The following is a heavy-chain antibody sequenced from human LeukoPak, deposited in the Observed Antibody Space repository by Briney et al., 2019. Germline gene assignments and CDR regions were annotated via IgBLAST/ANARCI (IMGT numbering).Heavy chain of an antibody. J-gene: IGHJ4*02. D-gene: IGHD1-26*01. CDR1: GFTFSSYS. Sequence: GGSLRLSCAASGFTFSSYSMNWVRQAPGKGLEWVSAISGSGGSTYYADSVKGRFTISRDNSKNTLYLQMNSLRAEDTAVYYCAKVFSGSYGVDYWGQGTLVTVSS. CDR2: ISGSGGST. V-gene: IGHV3-23*01. CDR3: AKVFSGSYGVDY.